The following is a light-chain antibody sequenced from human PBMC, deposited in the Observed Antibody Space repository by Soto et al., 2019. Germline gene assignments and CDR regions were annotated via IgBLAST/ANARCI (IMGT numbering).Light chain of an antibody. J-gene: IGKJ1*01. CDR3: QQSYSTPPT. Sequence: DIQMTQSPSSLSASVGDRVTIPCRASQSISSYLNWYQQKPGKAPKLLIYAASSLQGGVPSRFSGSGSGTDFTLTISSLQPEDFATYYCQQSYSTPPTFGQGTKVEIK. V-gene: IGKV1-39*01. CDR2: AAS. CDR1: QSISSY.